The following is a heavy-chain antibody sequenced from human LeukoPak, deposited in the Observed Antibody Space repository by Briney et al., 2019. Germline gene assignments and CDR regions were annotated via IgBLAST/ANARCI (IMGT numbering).Heavy chain of an antibody. Sequence: PSETLSLTCTVSGCSISSSSYYWGWIRQPPGKGLEWIGYIYYSRSTSYSPSLKSRLTISVDTSKNQFSLKLSSVTAADTAVYYCDRDGYNSGYFDYWGQGTLVTVSS. CDR2: IYYSRST. D-gene: IGHD5-24*01. CDR1: GCSISSSSYY. CDR3: DRDGYNSGYFDY. J-gene: IGHJ4*02. V-gene: IGHV4-30-4*08.